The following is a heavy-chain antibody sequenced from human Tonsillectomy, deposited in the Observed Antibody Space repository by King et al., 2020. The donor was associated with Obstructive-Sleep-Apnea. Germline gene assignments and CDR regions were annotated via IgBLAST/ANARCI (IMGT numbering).Heavy chain of an antibody. D-gene: IGHD4-17*01. CDR2: IYYSGST. CDR1: GGSISIGGYY. V-gene: IGHV4-31*03. CDR3: ARDDDYGDYPLR. J-gene: IGHJ4*02. Sequence: QLQESGPGLVKPSQTLSLTCTVSGGSISIGGYYWSWIRQHPGKGLEWIGYIYYSGSTYYNPSLKSRVTISVDTSKNQFSLKLSSVTAADTAVYYCARDDDYGDYPLRWGQGTLVTVSS.